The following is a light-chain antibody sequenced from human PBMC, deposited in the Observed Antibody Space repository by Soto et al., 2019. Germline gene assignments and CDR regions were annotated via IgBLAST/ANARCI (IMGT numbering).Light chain of an antibody. V-gene: IGLV4-69*01. Sequence: QPVLTQSPSASASLGASVKLTCTLGSGHSTYAIAWHQQQPEKGPRYLMKLDSDGSHSKGDGIPDRFSGSSSGAERYLTISSLQSEDEADYYCQTWATVPDWVFGGGTKVTVL. CDR2: LDSDGSH. CDR3: QTWATVPDWV. CDR1: SGHSTYA. J-gene: IGLJ3*02.